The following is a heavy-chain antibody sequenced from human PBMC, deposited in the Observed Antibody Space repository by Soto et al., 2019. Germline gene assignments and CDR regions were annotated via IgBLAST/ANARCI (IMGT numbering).Heavy chain of an antibody. V-gene: IGHV3-64D*09. J-gene: IGHJ6*03. CDR1: GFTFSSYA. CDR3: VKGAGGGTTIYYYYYMDV. CDR2: ISSNGGST. Sequence: GWSLRLSCSASGFTFSSYAMHWVHQAPGKGLEYVSAISSNGGSTYYADSVKGRFTISRDNSKNTLYLQMSSLRAEDTAVYYSVKGAGGGTTIYYYYYMDVWGKGTTVTVSS. D-gene: IGHD1-7*01.